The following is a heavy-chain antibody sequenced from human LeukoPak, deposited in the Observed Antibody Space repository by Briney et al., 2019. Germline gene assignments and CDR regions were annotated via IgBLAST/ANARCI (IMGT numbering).Heavy chain of an antibody. CDR1: GFTFSSYA. J-gene: IGHJ4*02. V-gene: IGHV3-30*18. CDR2: ISYDGSNK. D-gene: IGHD6-19*01. CDR3: AKCQGSGWYPPVLIDY. Sequence: GGSLRLSCAASGFTFSSYAMSWVRQAPGKGLEWVAVISYDGSNKYYADSVKGRFTISRDNSKNTLYLQMNSLRAEDTAVYYCAKCQGSGWYPPVLIDYWGQGTLVTVSS.